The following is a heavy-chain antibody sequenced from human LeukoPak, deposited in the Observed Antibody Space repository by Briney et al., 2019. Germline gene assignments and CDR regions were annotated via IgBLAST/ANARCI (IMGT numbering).Heavy chain of an antibody. J-gene: IGHJ4*02. V-gene: IGHV3-74*01. CDR1: GFSFSGHW. D-gene: IGHD3-3*01. Sequence: GGSLRLSCEGSGFSFSGHWMHWVRQAPGKGLVWVSRVHDNERSASYGDSVRGRFTISKDNARNILYLQMDSLRVEDTAVYYCVRGHTGTIFRAVPVNPLGYWGQGTLVTVSS. CDR3: VRGHTGTIFRAVPVNPLGY. CDR2: VHDNERSA.